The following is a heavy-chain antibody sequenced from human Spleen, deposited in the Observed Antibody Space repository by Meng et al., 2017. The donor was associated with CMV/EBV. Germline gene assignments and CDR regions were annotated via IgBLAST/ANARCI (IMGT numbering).Heavy chain of an antibody. V-gene: IGHV1-2*02. D-gene: IGHD2-2*01. J-gene: IGHJ6*02. CDR1: FTGYY. CDR2: INPNSGGT. Sequence: FTGYYIHWVRQAPGQGLEWMGWINPNSGGTNYAQKFQGRVTMTRDTSISTASVELSGLRSDDTAVYYCARILVPAFKNYFYYGMDVWGQGTTVTVSS. CDR3: ARILVPAFKNYFYYGMDV.